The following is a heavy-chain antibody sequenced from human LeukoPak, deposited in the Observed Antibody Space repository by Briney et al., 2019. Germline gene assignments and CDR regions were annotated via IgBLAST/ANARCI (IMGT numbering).Heavy chain of an antibody. CDR1: GFTFDDYG. CDR2: INWNGGST. CDR3: ARGARGVSGYYFDF. D-gene: IGHD3-10*01. Sequence: PGGSLRLSCAASGFTFDDYGMSWVRQAPGKGLEWVSGINWNGGSTGYADSVKGRFTISRDNAKNSLYLQMNSLRAEDTALYYCARGARGVSGYYFDFWGRGTLVTVSS. J-gene: IGHJ4*02. V-gene: IGHV3-20*04.